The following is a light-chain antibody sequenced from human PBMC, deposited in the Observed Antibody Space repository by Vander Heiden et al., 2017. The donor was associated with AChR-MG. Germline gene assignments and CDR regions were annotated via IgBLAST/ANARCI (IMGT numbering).Light chain of an antibody. CDR2: DVS. Sequence: QSALTQPASVSGSPRQSITISCTGTSNDVGGYNYVSWYQQHPGKAPKLMIFDVSNRPSGVSNRFSGSKFGNTASLTISGLQAEDEADYYCISYTTSSTWVFGGGTKVTVL. V-gene: IGLV2-14*01. CDR1: SNDVGGYNY. CDR3: ISYTTSSTWV. J-gene: IGLJ3*02.